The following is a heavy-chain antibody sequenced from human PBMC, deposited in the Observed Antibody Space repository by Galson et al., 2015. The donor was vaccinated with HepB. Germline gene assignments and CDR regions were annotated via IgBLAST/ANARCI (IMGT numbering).Heavy chain of an antibody. J-gene: IGHJ4*02. CDR2: ISYDGSNK. D-gene: IGHD5-24*01. V-gene: IGHV3-30*18. Sequence: SLRLSCAASGFTFSRYGMHWVVQAPGKGLEWVAVISYDGSNKYYADSVKGRFTISRDNSKNTLYLQMNSLRAEDTAVYYCAKDGPESMATIAYWGQGTLVTVSS. CDR1: GFTFSRYG. CDR3: AKDGPESMATIAY.